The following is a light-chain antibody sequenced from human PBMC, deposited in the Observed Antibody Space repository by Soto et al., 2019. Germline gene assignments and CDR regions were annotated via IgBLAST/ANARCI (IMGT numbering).Light chain of an antibody. CDR1: QSLVHSDGNTH. Sequence: DIVLNQTPLSSPVTLGQPASISCRSSQSLVHSDGNTHLNWLQQRPGQPPRLLIYEVSNRFSGVPDRFSGSGAGTDFTLEISREEAEDVGVYYCMQTTQFPLTFGGGTKVEIK. CDR3: MQTTQFPLT. J-gene: IGKJ4*01. CDR2: EVS. V-gene: IGKV2-24*01.